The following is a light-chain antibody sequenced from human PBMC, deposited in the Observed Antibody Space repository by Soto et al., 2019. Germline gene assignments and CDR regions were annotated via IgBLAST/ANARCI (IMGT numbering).Light chain of an antibody. J-gene: IGKJ2*01. Sequence: EVVMTQSPATLSVSPGERVTLSCRASQSVSGNLAWYQQKPGQAPRLLIHGASTRATDIPARFSGSGSGTEFTLTITSLQSEDFAVYYCQQYYSTPYIFGQGTKLEIK. CDR3: QQYYSTPYI. CDR2: GAS. CDR1: QSVSGN. V-gene: IGKV3-15*01.